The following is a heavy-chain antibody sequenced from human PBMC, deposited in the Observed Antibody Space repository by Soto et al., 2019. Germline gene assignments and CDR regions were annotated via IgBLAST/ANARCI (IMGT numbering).Heavy chain of an antibody. CDR3: IKDDCSGDTCYLGH. CDR1: GYIFNTYG. CDR2: ISTKNGHT. Sequence: GASVKVSCKPSGYIFNTYGIAWVRQAPGQGLEWMGWISTKNGHTKYAQKLQGRVTLTTDTSTSTAYMELRSLRPDDTAVYHCIKDDCSGDTCYLGHWGQGTLVTVSS. V-gene: IGHV1-18*01. J-gene: IGHJ4*02. D-gene: IGHD2-15*01.